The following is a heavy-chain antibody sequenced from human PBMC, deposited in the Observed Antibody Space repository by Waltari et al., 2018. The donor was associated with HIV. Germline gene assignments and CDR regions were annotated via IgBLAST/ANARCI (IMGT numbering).Heavy chain of an antibody. CDR1: GSTCTSYG. V-gene: IGHV1-18*01. CDR2: SSAYNENT. Sequence: EQLVQSGAEVQKPGASVKVPCTSSGSTCTSYGFAWVRQAPGQGLVWMGGSSAYNENTNYAPKFQGRVTMTTDTSTTTGYMEPRRLRSADTAVYFCASYSPPRGLDVWGQGTTVTVS. J-gene: IGHJ6*02. D-gene: IGHD2-21*01. CDR3: ASYSPPRGLDV.